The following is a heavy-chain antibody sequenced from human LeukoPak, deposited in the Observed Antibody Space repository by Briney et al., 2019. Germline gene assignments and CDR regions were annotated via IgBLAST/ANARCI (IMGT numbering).Heavy chain of an antibody. CDR1: GGSISHYY. J-gene: IGHJ3*02. D-gene: IGHD6-13*01. Sequence: SETLSLTCTVSGGSISHYYWSWIRQPPGKGLEWIGYIYYRGSTNYNPSLKSRVTISVDTSKNQYSLKLSSVTAADTAVYYCARSGVFTGYDAFDIWGQGTRVTVSS. CDR3: ARSGVFTGYDAFDI. V-gene: IGHV4-59*08. CDR2: IYYRGST.